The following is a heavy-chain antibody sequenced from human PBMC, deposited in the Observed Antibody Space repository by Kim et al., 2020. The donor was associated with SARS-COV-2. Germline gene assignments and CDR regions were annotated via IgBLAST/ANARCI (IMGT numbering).Heavy chain of an antibody. CDR2: ISSSGSVT. V-gene: IGHV3-48*02. CDR1: KFTFNDYP. D-gene: IGHD2-2*01. J-gene: IGHJ4*01. Sequence: GGSLRLSCAASKFTFNDYPMDWVRQAPGRGLEWISYISSSGSVTYYADSVKGRFTISRDSSENSLYLQMNSLRDDDTAVYYCARGYCSSSRCYAGPDYWG. CDR3: ARGYCSSSRCYAGPDY.